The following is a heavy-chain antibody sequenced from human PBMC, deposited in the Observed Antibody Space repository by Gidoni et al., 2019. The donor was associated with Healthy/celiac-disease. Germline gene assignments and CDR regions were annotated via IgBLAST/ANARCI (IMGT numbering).Heavy chain of an antibody. Sequence: QVQLQESGPGLVKPSQTLSLTCTVSGGSISSGGYSWSWIRQHPGKGLEWIGYIYYSGSTYYNPSLKSRVTISVDTSKNQFSLKLSSVTAADTAVYYCARGGVTMVRGVIIDLPGGWFDPWGQGTLVTVSS. CDR3: ARGGVTMVRGVIIDLPGGWFDP. J-gene: IGHJ5*02. D-gene: IGHD3-10*01. V-gene: IGHV4-31*03. CDR2: IYYSGST. CDR1: GGSISSGGYS.